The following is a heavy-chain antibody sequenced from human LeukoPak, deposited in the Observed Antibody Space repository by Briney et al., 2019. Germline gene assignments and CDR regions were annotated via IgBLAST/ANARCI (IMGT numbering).Heavy chain of an antibody. CDR1: GASMSDNY. CDR2: ISPRGNT. Sequence: PSETLSLTCNVSGASMSDNYWSWIRQPAGRGLEWLGRISPRGNTYYNPSLNSQVTISLDTSANQFSLKLRSVTAADTAGYYCARGGHSYGTFDSWGRGALVTVSS. D-gene: IGHD1-7*01. CDR3: ARGGHSYGTFDS. V-gene: IGHV4-4*07. J-gene: IGHJ4*02.